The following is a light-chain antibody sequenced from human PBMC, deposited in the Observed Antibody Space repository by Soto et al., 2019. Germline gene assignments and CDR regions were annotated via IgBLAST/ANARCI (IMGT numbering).Light chain of an antibody. CDR1: RSNIGAGYD. J-gene: IGLJ1*01. CDR2: ANN. Sequence: QSALTQPPSVSGAPGQRVTISCTGSRSNIGAGYDVRWYQQLPGTAPKLLIYANNIRPSGVPGRFSGSKSGTSASLAITGLQAEDEADYYCQSYDSSLSGYVFGTGTKVTVL. CDR3: QSYDSSLSGYV. V-gene: IGLV1-40*01.